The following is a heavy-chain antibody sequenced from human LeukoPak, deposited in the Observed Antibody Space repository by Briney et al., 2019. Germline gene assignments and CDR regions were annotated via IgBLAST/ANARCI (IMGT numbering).Heavy chain of an antibody. J-gene: IGHJ4*02. Sequence: GGSLRLSCAASGFTFSSYWMSWVRQAPGKGLEWVAHIKQDGSEKYYVDSVKGRFTISRDNAKNSLYLQMNSLRVDDTAVYYCAKGTVGAKYWGQGTLVIVSS. V-gene: IGHV3-7*01. D-gene: IGHD1-26*01. CDR1: GFTFSSYW. CDR2: IKQDGSEK. CDR3: AKGTVGAKY.